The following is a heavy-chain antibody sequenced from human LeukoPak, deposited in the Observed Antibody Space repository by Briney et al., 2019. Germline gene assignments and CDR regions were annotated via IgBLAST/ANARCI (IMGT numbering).Heavy chain of an antibody. D-gene: IGHD3-3*01. Sequence: SETLSLTCAVYGGSFSGYCWSWIRQPPGKGLEWIGEINHSGSTNYNPSLKSRVTISVDTSKNQFSLKLSSVTAADTAVYYCARGSKFWSGYLKKNWFDPWGQGTLVTVSS. CDR2: INHSGST. V-gene: IGHV4-34*01. CDR3: ARGSKFWSGYLKKNWFDP. CDR1: GGSFSGYC. J-gene: IGHJ5*02.